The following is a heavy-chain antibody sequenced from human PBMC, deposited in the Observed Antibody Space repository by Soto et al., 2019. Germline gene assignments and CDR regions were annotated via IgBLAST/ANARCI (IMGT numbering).Heavy chain of an antibody. D-gene: IGHD2-8*01. V-gene: IGHV3-33*01. CDR2: IYYDGSNR. CDR3: ARAFCTNGVCYYFFDY. CDR1: GVTFGTYA. J-gene: IGHJ4*01. Sequence: PGGSLRLSCAASGVTFGTYAMHWVRQAPDKGLEWVAVIYYDGSNRYYGDAVKGRFTISRNNSKSTLYLQMSSLRAEDTAVYYCARAFCTNGVCYYFFDYWGHGTLVTVSS.